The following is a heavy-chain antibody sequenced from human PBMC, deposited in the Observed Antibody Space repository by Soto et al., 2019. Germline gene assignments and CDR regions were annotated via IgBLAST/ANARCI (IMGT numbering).Heavy chain of an antibody. J-gene: IGHJ4*02. V-gene: IGHV3-7*05. CDR2: IKQDGTEK. D-gene: IGHD1-7*01. CDR3: TRDQGXTGTTGDFDY. CDR1: RFTFSGHW. Sequence: EVQLVESGGGLVQPGGSLRLSCAASRFTFSGHWMTWVRQAPGKGLEWVANIKQDGTEKHYVGSVRGRFTISRDNAKNSLYLQMDSLRAEDTAVYYCTRDQGXTGTTGDFDYWGQGTLVTVSS.